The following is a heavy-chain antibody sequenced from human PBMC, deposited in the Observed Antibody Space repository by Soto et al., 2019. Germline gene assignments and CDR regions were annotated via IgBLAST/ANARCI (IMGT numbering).Heavy chain of an antibody. D-gene: IGHD4-17*01. CDR3: VKVKNGDYDY. J-gene: IGHJ4*02. V-gene: IGHV3-64D*06. CDR2: ISSNGGST. CDR1: GFTFSSYA. Sequence: VGSLRLSCSASGFTFSSYAMHWVRQAPGKGLEYVSAISSNGGSTYYADSVKGRFTISRDNSKNTLYLQMSSLRAEDTAVYYCVKVKNGDYDYWGQGTLVTVSS.